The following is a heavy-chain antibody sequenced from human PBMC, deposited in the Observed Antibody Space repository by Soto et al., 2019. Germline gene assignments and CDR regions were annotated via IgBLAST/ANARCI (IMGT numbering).Heavy chain of an antibody. J-gene: IGHJ3*02. D-gene: IGHD6-19*01. CDR1: GYTFTSYG. Sequence: EASVKVSCKASGYTFTSYGISWVRQAPGQGLEWMGWISAYNGNTNYAQNLQGRVTMTTDTSTSTAYMELRSLRSDDTAVYYCARDPLVAGEAFDIWGQGTMVTVSS. CDR2: ISAYNGNT. CDR3: ARDPLVAGEAFDI. V-gene: IGHV1-18*01.